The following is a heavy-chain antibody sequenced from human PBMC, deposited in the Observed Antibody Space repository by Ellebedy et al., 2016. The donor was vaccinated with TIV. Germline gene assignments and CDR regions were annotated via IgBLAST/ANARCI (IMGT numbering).Heavy chain of an antibody. CDR2: VKSKGNNYAT. CDR1: GFTLGDST. D-gene: IGHD5-18*01. J-gene: IGHJ4*02. V-gene: IGHV3-73*01. Sequence: PGGSLRLSCAASGFTLGDSTMHWVRQASGKVRKWVGRVKSKGNNYATAYAASVKGRFTISRDDSKNTVYLQMNSLKTEDTAVYYCTSGYSDAYPHWGQGTLVTVSS. CDR3: TSGYSDAYPH.